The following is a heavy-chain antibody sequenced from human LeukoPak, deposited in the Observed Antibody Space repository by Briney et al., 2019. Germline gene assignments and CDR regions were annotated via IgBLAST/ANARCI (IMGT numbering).Heavy chain of an antibody. CDR1: GGSFSGYY. Sequence: SETLSLTCAVYGGSFSGYYWSWIRQPPGKGLEWIGEINHSGSTNYNPSLKSRVTISVDTSKNQFSLKLSSVTAADTAVYYCARVVAGTVDYWGQGTLVTVSS. J-gene: IGHJ4*02. D-gene: IGHD6-19*01. V-gene: IGHV4-34*01. CDR2: INHSGST. CDR3: ARVVAGTVDY.